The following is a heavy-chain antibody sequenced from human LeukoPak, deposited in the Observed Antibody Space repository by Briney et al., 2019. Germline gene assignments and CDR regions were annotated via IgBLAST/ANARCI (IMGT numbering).Heavy chain of an antibody. CDR2: IYSSGST. J-gene: IGHJ4*02. Sequence: SETLSLTCTVSGGSISSDNHYCRWLRQPAGKGLEWVGRIYSSGSTNYNPSLKSRVTISVDTAKNQFSLKLRSVTAADTAVYHCARVRYSNYVSFDYWGQGTLVTVSS. D-gene: IGHD4-11*01. CDR1: GGSISSDNHY. CDR3: ARVRYSNYVSFDY. V-gene: IGHV4-61*02.